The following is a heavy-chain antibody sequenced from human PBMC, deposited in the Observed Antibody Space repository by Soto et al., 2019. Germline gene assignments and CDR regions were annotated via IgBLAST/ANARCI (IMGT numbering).Heavy chain of an antibody. CDR1: GYTFTSYG. CDR2: ISAHNGNT. D-gene: IGHD1-1*01. V-gene: IGHV1-18*01. J-gene: IGHJ4*02. Sequence: QVHLVQSGAEVKKPGASVKVSCKAAGYTFTSYGITWVRQAPGQGLEWMGWISAHNGNTDYAQKLQDRVIVTRDTSTSTAYMELRSLIYDDTAVYYCARGRYGDYWGQGALVTVSS. CDR3: ARGRYGDY.